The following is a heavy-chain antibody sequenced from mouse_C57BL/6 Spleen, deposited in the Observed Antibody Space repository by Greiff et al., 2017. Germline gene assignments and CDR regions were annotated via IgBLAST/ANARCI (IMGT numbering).Heavy chain of an antibody. D-gene: IGHD1-1*01. CDR3: ARRGTTVVATPYYLDY. CDR1: GFTFSDYG. Sequence: EVHLVESGGGLVKPGGSLKLSCAASGFTFSDYGMHWVRQAPEQGLEWVAYISSGSSTIYYADTVKGRFTISRDNAKNTLFLQMTSLRSEDTAMYYGARRGTTVVATPYYLDYWGQGTTLTVSS. CDR2: ISSGSSTI. V-gene: IGHV5-17*01. J-gene: IGHJ2*01.